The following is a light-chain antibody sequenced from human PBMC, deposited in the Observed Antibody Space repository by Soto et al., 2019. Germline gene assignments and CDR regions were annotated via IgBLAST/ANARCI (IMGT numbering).Light chain of an antibody. V-gene: IGKV1-6*01. Sequence: AIQMTQSPSSLSASVGDRVTITCRASQGIRNALGWYQQKPGKAPKLLIYDASTLQSGVPSRFSGSGSGTPFTLTISSLQPEDFATYYCLQDSNYPLSFGGGTRVEI. J-gene: IGKJ4*01. CDR2: DAS. CDR3: LQDSNYPLS. CDR1: QGIRNA.